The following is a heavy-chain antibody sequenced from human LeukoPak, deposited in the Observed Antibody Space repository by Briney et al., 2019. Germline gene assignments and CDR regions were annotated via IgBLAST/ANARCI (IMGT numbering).Heavy chain of an antibody. Sequence: GASVKVSCKASGYTFTSYAISWVRQAPGQGLEWMGRIIPILGIANCAQKFQGRVTITADKSTSTAYMELSSLRSEDTAVYYCAREAYYYDSSGHAFDIWGQGTMVTVSS. V-gene: IGHV1-69*04. CDR3: AREAYYYDSSGHAFDI. CDR1: GYTFTSYA. CDR2: IIPILGIA. D-gene: IGHD3-22*01. J-gene: IGHJ3*02.